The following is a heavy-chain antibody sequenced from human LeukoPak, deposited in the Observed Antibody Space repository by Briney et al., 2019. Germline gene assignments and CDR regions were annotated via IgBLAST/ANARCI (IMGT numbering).Heavy chain of an antibody. CDR1: GFTFSSYA. Sequence: GGSLRLSCAASGFTFSSYAMSWVRQAPGKGLEWVSAISASGGSTYYADSVKGRFTISRDNSKNTLYLQMNSLRAEDTAVYYCAKVFVTALTTSAFDVWGQGTMVTVSS. CDR2: ISASGGST. J-gene: IGHJ3*01. V-gene: IGHV3-23*01. CDR3: AKVFVTALTTSAFDV. D-gene: IGHD4-11*01.